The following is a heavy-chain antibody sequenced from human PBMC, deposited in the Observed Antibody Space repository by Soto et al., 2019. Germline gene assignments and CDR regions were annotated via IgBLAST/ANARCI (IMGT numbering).Heavy chain of an antibody. V-gene: IGHV4-4*07. CDR1: GGSINSYW. CDR3: ARDIGSYAYGEGY. CDR2: VYSSGTT. D-gene: IGHD3-10*01. Sequence: RSLTCSVSGGSINSYWWSWIRQPAGKGLEWIGRVYSSGTTDYNPSLNSRATLSVGTSKNQFSLKLSSVTAADTAVYYCARDIGSYAYGEGYWGQGIQVTVSS. J-gene: IGHJ4*02.